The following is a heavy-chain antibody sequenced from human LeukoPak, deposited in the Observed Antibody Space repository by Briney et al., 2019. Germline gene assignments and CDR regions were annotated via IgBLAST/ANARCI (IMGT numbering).Heavy chain of an antibody. J-gene: IGHJ4*02. V-gene: IGHV1-18*01. CDR3: ARGRIGSYCRS. Sequence: ASVKVSCKASGYSFTSYAISWVRQAPGQGLEWMGWISTYNGNTNYAQKIQGRVTMTTDTSTSTAYMELRSLRSDDTAIYYCARGRIGSYCRSWGQGTLVTVSS. CDR1: GYSFTSYA. CDR2: ISTYNGNT. D-gene: IGHD1-26*01.